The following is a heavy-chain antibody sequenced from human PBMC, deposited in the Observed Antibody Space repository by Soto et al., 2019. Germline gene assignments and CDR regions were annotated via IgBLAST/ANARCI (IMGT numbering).Heavy chain of an antibody. CDR2: IYYSGST. V-gene: IGHV4-39*01. CDR1: GGSISSSSYY. D-gene: IGHD3-10*01. Sequence: QLQLQESGPGLVKPSETLSLTCTVSGGSISSSSYYLGWIRQPPGKGLEWIGSIYYSGSTYYNPSINSRVTISVDTSKNQFSLKLSSVTAAETAVYYCARPGNYGSGSYLYYVDYWGQGTLVTVSS. J-gene: IGHJ4*02. CDR3: ARPGNYGSGSYLYYVDY.